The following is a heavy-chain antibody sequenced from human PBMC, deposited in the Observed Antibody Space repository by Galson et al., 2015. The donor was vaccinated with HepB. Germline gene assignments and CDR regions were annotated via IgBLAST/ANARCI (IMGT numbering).Heavy chain of an antibody. CDR3: AMRYSGSYAPFDY. J-gene: IGHJ4*02. CDR1: GGSISSGSYY. D-gene: IGHD1-26*01. CDR2: IYTSGST. Sequence: TLSLTCTVSGGSISSGSYYWSWIRQPAGKGLEWIGRIYTSGSTNYNPSLKSRVTISVDTSKNQFSLKLSSVTAADTAVYYCAMRYSGSYAPFDYWGQGTLVTVSS. V-gene: IGHV4-61*02.